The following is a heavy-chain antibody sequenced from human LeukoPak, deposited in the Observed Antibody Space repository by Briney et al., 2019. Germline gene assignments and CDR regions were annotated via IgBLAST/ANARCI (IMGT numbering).Heavy chain of an antibody. Sequence: GGSLRLSCAASGFTFSSYWMSWVRQAPGKGLEWVGRTRNKANSYTTEYAASVKGRFTISRDDSKNSLYLQMNSLKTEDTAVYYCASTRKTYYDSSGYHFDYWGQGTLVTVSS. D-gene: IGHD3-22*01. J-gene: IGHJ4*02. CDR3: ASTRKTYYDSSGYHFDY. CDR1: GFTFSSYW. CDR2: TRNKANSYTT. V-gene: IGHV3-72*01.